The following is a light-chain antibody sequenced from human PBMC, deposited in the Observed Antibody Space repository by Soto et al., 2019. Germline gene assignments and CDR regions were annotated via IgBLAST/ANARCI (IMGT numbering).Light chain of an antibody. Sequence: IQLTQSPSFPFSSLGDRVTITCRASQGISSSLAWYQQRAGKAPKFLIYAAPTLQSGAPSRFSGSGSGTEFALTISCLQTEDFATYYCQQHKSYPLTFCGGTKVDIK. CDR3: QQHKSYPLT. V-gene: IGKV1-9*01. J-gene: IGKJ4*01. CDR2: AAP. CDR1: QGISSS.